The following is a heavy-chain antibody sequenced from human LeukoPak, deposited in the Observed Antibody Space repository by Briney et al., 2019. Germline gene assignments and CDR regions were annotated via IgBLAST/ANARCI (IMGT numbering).Heavy chain of an antibody. CDR2: ISSSSRTI. D-gene: IGHD5-12*01. J-gene: IGHJ4*02. CDR3: ARDGYSGYDFDY. CDR1: GFTFSSYS. V-gene: IGHV3-48*01. Sequence: GGSLRLSCAASGFTFSSYSMNWVRQAPGKGLEWVSYISSSSRTIYYADSVKGRFTISRDNAKNSLYLQMNSLRAEDTAVYYCARDGYSGYDFDYWGKGTLVTVSS.